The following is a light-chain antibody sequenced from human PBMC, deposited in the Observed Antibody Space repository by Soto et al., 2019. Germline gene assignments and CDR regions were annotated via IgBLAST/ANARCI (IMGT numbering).Light chain of an antibody. CDR3: QQNNKWPLT. CDR1: QSVGSS. V-gene: IGKV3-15*01. Sequence: EVVMTQSPATLSVSPGERATLSCRASQSVGSSLAWYQQTPGQAPRVLIYGASTRATGIPARFSGSGSETEFTLTISSLQSEDFAVYYCQQNNKWPLTFGGGTKVEIK. CDR2: GAS. J-gene: IGKJ4*01.